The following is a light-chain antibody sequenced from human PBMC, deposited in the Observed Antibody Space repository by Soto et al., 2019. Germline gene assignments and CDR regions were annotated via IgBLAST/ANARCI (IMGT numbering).Light chain of an antibody. V-gene: IGKV3D-20*01. Sequence: IVLTQSPATLSLSPWERATLSCGASQSINSRSLAWYQQKPGQAPRLLIYDASSRATGIPDRFSASGSGTDFTLTISSLEPEDFAVYYCQQYVASPYTFGQGTKVDIK. CDR3: QQYVASPYT. CDR2: DAS. J-gene: IGKJ2*01. CDR1: QSINSRS.